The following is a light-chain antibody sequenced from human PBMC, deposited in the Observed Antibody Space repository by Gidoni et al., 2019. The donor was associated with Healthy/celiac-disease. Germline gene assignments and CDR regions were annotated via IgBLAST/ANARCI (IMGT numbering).Light chain of an antibody. V-gene: IGKV3-15*01. Sequence: EIVMTQSPATLSVSPGERAPLSCRASQSVSSNLACYQQKPGQAPRLLIYGASTRATGIPARFSGSGSGTEFTLTISSLQSEDFAVYYCQQYNNWPMYTFGQGTKLEIK. CDR2: GAS. J-gene: IGKJ2*01. CDR3: QQYNNWPMYT. CDR1: QSVSSN.